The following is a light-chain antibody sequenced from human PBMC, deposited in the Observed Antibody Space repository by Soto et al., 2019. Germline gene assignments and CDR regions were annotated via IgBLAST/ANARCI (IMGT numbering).Light chain of an antibody. CDR1: SSDIGNYNY. J-gene: IGLJ3*02. Sequence: QSALTRPPSASGSPGQSVTISCTGTSSDIGNYNYVSWYQQHPGKAPKLMIYEVNKRPSGVPDRFSGSESGNTASLTVSGLQAEDEADYYCSSYAGSDRGVFGGGTKLTVL. CDR2: EVN. CDR3: SSYAGSDRGV. V-gene: IGLV2-8*01.